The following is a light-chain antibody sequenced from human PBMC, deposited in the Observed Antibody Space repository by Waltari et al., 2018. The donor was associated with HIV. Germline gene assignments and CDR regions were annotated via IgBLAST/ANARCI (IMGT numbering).Light chain of an antibody. CDR3: AAWDDTPTGHVL. Sequence: QSVLAQPPSVSGTPGQRVTISCSGTTSNIGTNVVNWYQQVPGLAPKLLISGNIHRPSWFPDRFSGCKSGTSASLAINGLQSEDEADYYCAAWDDTPTGHVLFGGGTKVTVL. CDR2: GNI. V-gene: IGLV1-44*01. CDR1: TSNIGTNV. J-gene: IGLJ3*02.